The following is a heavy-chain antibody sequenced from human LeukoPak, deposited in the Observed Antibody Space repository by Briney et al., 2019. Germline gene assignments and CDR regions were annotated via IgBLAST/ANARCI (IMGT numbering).Heavy chain of an antibody. D-gene: IGHD4-17*01. Sequence: SETLSLTCAVYGGSFSGYYWSWIRQPPGRGLGWIGEINHSGSTNYNPSLKSRVTISVDTSKNQFSLKLSSVTAADTAVYYCARGDDYGDTWGQGTLVTVSS. J-gene: IGHJ5*02. V-gene: IGHV4-34*01. CDR2: INHSGST. CDR3: ARGDDYGDT. CDR1: GGSFSGYY.